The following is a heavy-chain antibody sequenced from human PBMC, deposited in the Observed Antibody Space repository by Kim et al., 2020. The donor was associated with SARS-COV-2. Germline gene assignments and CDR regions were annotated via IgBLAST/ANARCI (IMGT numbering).Heavy chain of an antibody. CDR3: ARGGFTRLPSDY. V-gene: IGHV3-30-3*01. Sequence: GGSLRLSCAASGLIFSNFPMHWVRQAPGKGLEWVAVISSDGSNKYYADSVKGRFTISRDNSANTLYLQMDTLRPEDTALYYCARGGFTRLPSDYWGQGTQVNVSS. J-gene: IGHJ4*02. CDR2: ISSDGSNK. D-gene: IGHD6-25*01. CDR1: GLIFSNFP.